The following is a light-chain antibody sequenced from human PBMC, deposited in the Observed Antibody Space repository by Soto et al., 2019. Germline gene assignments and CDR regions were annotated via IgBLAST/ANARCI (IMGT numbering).Light chain of an antibody. J-gene: IGKJ2*01. V-gene: IGKV3-20*01. CDR3: QHFDSSSHT. CDR2: CAA. Sequence: EVVLTQSPGTLSLSPGQRATLSCRASQSVTSSYLAWYQQKPGQAPRLLIYCAAIRATGIPDRFSGSGSGADFTLTISRLEPEVFALFYCQHFDSSSHTFGEGTKLEI. CDR1: QSVTSSY.